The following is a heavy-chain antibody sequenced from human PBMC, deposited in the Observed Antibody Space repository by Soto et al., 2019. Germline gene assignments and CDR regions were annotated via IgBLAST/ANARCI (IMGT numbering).Heavy chain of an antibody. V-gene: IGHV1-69*06. CDR3: ARDRTDSGYYTNWLDP. Sequence: SVKVSCKASGGTFGSDAITWVRQAPGQGLEWVGRIIPIFGTTNYAQNLQGRVTNSADKSTLTSYMELHSLTSDDTALYYCARDRTDSGYYTNWLDPWGQGTQVTVSS. J-gene: IGHJ5*02. D-gene: IGHD3-22*01. CDR2: IIPIFGTT. CDR1: GGTFGSDA.